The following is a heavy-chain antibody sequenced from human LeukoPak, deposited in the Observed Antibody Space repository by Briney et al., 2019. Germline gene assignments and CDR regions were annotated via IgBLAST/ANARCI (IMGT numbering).Heavy chain of an antibody. J-gene: IGHJ3*01. CDR2: ISGPGDNT. CDR1: GFIFGSYA. CDR3: AKEDYYDSRGHIKLDAFDV. D-gene: IGHD3-22*01. Sequence: PGGSLRLSCAVSGFIFGSYAMGWVRQAPGKGLEWVSTISGPGDNTYYADSVKGRFTISGDNSKNTLYLQMNSLRAEDTAIYYCAKEDYYDSRGHIKLDAFDVWGQGTMVTVSS. V-gene: IGHV3-23*01.